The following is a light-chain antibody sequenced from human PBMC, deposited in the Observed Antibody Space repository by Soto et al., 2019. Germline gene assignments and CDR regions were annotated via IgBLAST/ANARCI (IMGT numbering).Light chain of an antibody. J-gene: IGKJ2*01. CDR1: QSVNYS. V-gene: IGKV3-15*01. Sequence: EIILTQSPGSLSVSPGERATLSCRASQSVNYSLAWYQQKPGQAPRLLIYGASTRATGIPDRFSGSGSGTEFTLTISSLQSEDFAVYYCQQYNNSPPDTFGQGTKLEIK. CDR3: QQYNNSPPDT. CDR2: GAS.